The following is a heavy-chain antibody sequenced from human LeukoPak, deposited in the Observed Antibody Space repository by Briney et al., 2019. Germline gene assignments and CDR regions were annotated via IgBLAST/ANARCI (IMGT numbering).Heavy chain of an antibody. CDR1: GGSFSGYY. CDR3: ARESDYYFDY. J-gene: IGHJ4*02. CDR2: INHSGST. V-gene: IGHV4-34*01. Sequence: SETLSLTCAVYGGSFSGYYWSWIRQPPGKGLEWIGEINHSGSTNYNPSLKSRVTISVDKSKNQFSLKLSSVTAADTAVYYCARESDYYFDYWGQGTLVTVSS.